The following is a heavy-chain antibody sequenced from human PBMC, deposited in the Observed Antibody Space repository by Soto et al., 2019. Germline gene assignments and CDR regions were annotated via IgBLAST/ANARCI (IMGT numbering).Heavy chain of an antibody. Sequence: SVKVSCKASGGTFSSYRINWVRQAPGQGLEWVGGIVPIYRTADYAQKFQGRVTITADESARTSYMELRSLKSQDTAVYYCVRDSGAKLSRSWGQGNLVTVSS. CDR3: VRDSGAKLSRS. CDR1: GGTFSSYR. D-gene: IGHD3-10*01. CDR2: IVPIYRTA. V-gene: IGHV1-69*13. J-gene: IGHJ4*02.